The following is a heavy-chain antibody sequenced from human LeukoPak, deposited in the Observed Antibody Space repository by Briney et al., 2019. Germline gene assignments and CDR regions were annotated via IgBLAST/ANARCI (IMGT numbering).Heavy chain of an antibody. CDR3: ARRGPKLRYFDWLSHYYYMDV. Sequence: SETLSLTCAVYGGSFSGYYWSWIRQPPGKGLEWIGEINHSGSTNYNPSLKSRVTISVDTSKNQFSLKLSSVTAADTAVYYCARRGPKLRYFDWLSHYYYMDVWGKGTTVTISS. V-gene: IGHV4-34*01. D-gene: IGHD3-9*01. J-gene: IGHJ6*03. CDR2: INHSGST. CDR1: GGSFSGYY.